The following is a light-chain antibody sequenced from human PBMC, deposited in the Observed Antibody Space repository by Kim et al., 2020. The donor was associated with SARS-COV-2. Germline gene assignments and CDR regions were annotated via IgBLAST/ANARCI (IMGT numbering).Light chain of an antibody. V-gene: IGLV3-19*01. CDR3: NSRDTSDNVV. J-gene: IGLJ2*01. CDR1: SLRSYY. Sequence: SSELTQDPAVSVALGQTVRITCQGDSLRSYYATWYQQKPGQAPILLIYAKNNRPSGIPDRFSGSSSGNTASLTITGAQAEDEADYYCNSRDTSDNVVFGGGTQLTVL. CDR2: AKN.